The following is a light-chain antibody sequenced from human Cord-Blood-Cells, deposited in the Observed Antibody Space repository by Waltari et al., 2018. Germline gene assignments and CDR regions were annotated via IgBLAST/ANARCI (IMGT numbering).Light chain of an antibody. Sequence: EIVLTQSPATLSLSPGERATISCRASQSVSSYLAWYQQKPGQAPRLLIYDASNRATGIPARFSGSGSGTDFTLTISSLEPEDFAFYYCQQRSNWPLTFGGGTKVEIK. V-gene: IGKV3-11*01. CDR2: DAS. CDR1: QSVSSY. J-gene: IGKJ4*01. CDR3: QQRSNWPLT.